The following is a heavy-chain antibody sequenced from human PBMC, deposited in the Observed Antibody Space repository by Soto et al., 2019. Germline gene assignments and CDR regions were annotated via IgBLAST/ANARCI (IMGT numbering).Heavy chain of an antibody. CDR1: GYSFTNYG. D-gene: IGHD4-17*01. Sequence: QVQLVQSGPEVKRPGASVKVSCKASGYSFTNYGLSWLRQAPVQGLEWMGWINASNGNTVYAQKLQGRVTMTTDTSTNPAHMELRSLRSDDTAIYFCSLENIGRRCDSWGQGTLVTVSS. CDR2: INASNGNT. CDR3: SLENIGRRCDS. V-gene: IGHV1-18*01. J-gene: IGHJ4*02.